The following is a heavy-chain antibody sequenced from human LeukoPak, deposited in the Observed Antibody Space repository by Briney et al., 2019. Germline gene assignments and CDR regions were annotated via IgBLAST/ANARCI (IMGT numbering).Heavy chain of an antibody. J-gene: IGHJ4*02. CDR2: IYYSGST. CDR3: ARGLRVFRDGYNRRAFDY. D-gene: IGHD5-24*01. Sequence: SETLSLTCTVSGGSISSSSYYWGWIRQPPGKGLEWIGSIYYSGSTYYNPSLKSRVTISVDTSKNQFSLKLSSVTAADTAVYYCARGLRVFRDGYNRRAFDYWGQGTLVTVSS. CDR1: GGSISSSSYY. V-gene: IGHV4-39*07.